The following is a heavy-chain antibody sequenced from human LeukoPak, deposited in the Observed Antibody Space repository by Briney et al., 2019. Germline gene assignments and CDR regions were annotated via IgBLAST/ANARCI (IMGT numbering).Heavy chain of an antibody. V-gene: IGHV1-2*02. CDR2: INPNSGGT. CDR1: GYTFSDYY. J-gene: IGHJ6*03. Sequence: ASVKVSCKASGYTFSDYYMHWVRQAPGQGLEWMGWINPNSGGTNYAQKFQGRVTMTKDTSISAAYMELTSLRPDDTAVYYCARDVSITIFGVVRPNYMDVWGKGTTVTVSS. D-gene: IGHD3-3*01. CDR3: ARDVSITIFGVVRPNYMDV.